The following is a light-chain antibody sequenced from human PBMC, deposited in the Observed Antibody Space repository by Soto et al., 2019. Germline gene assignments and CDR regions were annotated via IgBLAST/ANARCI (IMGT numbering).Light chain of an antibody. CDR3: HQDFNLPWT. V-gene: IGKV3-11*01. J-gene: IGKJ1*01. CDR1: QSVSSY. Sequence: VLTQSPATLSLSPGERATLSCRASQSVSSYLAWYQQKPGQAPRLLIYDASNRATGIPARFSGSGSGTDFTLTISSLQPEDFAVYFCHQDFNLPWTFGQGTKVDIK. CDR2: DAS.